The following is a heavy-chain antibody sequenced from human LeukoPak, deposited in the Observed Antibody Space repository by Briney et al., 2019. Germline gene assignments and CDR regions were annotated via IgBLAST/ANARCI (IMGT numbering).Heavy chain of an antibody. Sequence: NPSQTLSLTCTVSGGSISSGSYYWSWIRQPAGKGLEWIGRLYTSGSTHYSPSLKSRVTISVDASKNQFSLRLTSVTAADTAVYYCARSPGPDLNYYDTSGSYYFDYWGQGTLVTVSS. CDR2: LYTSGST. CDR3: ARSPGPDLNYYDTSGSYYFDY. V-gene: IGHV4-61*02. J-gene: IGHJ4*02. D-gene: IGHD3-22*01. CDR1: GGSISSGSYY.